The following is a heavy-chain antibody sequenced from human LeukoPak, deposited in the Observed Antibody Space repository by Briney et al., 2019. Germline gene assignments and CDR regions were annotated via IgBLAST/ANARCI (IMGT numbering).Heavy chain of an antibody. J-gene: IGHJ5*02. V-gene: IGHV3-66*01. CDR3: AGLVAWLFGHHNWFDP. D-gene: IGHD3-10*02. Sequence: GGSLRLSCAASGFTFSSNYMSWVRQAPGKGLEWVSVIYSGGSTYYADSVKGRFTISRDNSKNTLYLQMNSLRAEDTAVYYCAGLVAWLFGHHNWFDPWGQGTLVTVSS. CDR2: IYSGGST. CDR1: GFTFSSNY.